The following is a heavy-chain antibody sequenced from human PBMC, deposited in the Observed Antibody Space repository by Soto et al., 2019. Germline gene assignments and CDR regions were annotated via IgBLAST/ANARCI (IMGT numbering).Heavy chain of an antibody. V-gene: IGHV3-23*01. CDR1: GFTFSSYA. CDR2: IFGTGGVT. CDR3: AKAFRTSGGVIVGATLDH. Sequence: EVQLLESGGGLVQPGGSLRLSCAASGFTFSSYAMSWVRQAPGKGLEWVSAIFGTGGVTYYEDSMKGRFTISRDNSKNTLYLQMNSLRAEDTAVYYCAKAFRTSGGVIVGATLDHWGQGTLVTVSS. D-gene: IGHD3-16*02. J-gene: IGHJ4*02.